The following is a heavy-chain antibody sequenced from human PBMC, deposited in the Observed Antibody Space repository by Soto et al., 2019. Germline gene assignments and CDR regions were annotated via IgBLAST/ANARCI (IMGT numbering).Heavy chain of an antibody. CDR1: GGTFSSSA. J-gene: IGHJ6*02. CDR2: IIPLFRTP. Sequence: QVQLVQSGAEMKEPGSSVKVSCKTSGGTFSSSAISWLRQAPGQGLEWMGGIIPLFRTPDYAQKFQGRVTIAADESTSTAYMELSSLRSEDTAAYYCARDNDRLQLGGNYYYILDVGGQGTTITVSS. V-gene: IGHV1-69*01. D-gene: IGHD4-4*01. CDR3: ARDNDRLQLGGNYYYILDV.